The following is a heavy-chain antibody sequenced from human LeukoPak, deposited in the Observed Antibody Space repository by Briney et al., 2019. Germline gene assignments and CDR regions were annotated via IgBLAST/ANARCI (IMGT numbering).Heavy chain of an antibody. V-gene: IGHV4-31*03. CDR2: IYYSGST. J-gene: IGHJ5*02. Sequence: PSQTLSLTCTVSGGSISSGGYYWSWIRQHPGKGLEWIGYIYYSGSTYYNPSLKSRVTISVDTSKNQFSLKLSSVTAADTPVYYCARGVPDYGPTWWFDPWGQGTLVTVSS. D-gene: IGHD4-17*01. CDR1: GGSISSGGYY. CDR3: ARGVPDYGPTWWFDP.